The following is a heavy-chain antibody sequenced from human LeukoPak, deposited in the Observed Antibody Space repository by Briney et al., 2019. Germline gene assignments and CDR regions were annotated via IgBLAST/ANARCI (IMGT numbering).Heavy chain of an antibody. CDR1: GGSISSYY. Sequence: PSETLSLTCTVSGGSISSYYWSWIRKPAGKGLEWIGRIYTSGSTNYNPSLKSRVTLSVDTSKNQFSLKLSSVTAADTAVYYCARDTGYCSSTSCYDNWFDPWGQGTLVTVSS. CDR3: ARDTGYCSSTSCYDNWFDP. V-gene: IGHV4-4*07. D-gene: IGHD2-2*01. CDR2: IYTSGST. J-gene: IGHJ5*02.